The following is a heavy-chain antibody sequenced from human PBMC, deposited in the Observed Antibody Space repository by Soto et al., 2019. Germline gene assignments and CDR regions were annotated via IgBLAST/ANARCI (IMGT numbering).Heavy chain of an antibody. J-gene: IGHJ6*03. CDR3: TRGQYYDFWSGYPPNYYYYYMDV. D-gene: IGHD3-3*01. V-gene: IGHV4-59*01. CDR1: GGSISSYY. CDR2: IYYSGST. Sequence: SETLSLTCTVSGGSISSYYWSWIRQPPGKGLEWIGYIYYSGSTSYNPSLKSRVTISVDTSKNQFSLKLSSVTAADTAVYYCTRGQYYDFWSGYPPNYYYYYMDVWGKGTTVTVSS.